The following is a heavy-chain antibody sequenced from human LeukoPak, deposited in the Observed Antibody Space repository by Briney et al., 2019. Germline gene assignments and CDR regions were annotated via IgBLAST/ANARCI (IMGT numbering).Heavy chain of an antibody. V-gene: IGHV4-4*07. CDR3: ARGLKRIVVVIEF. D-gene: IGHD3-22*01. CDR1: GGSTSSYY. CDR2: IYTSGST. J-gene: IGHJ3*01. Sequence: SETLSLTCTVSGGSTSSYYWSWIRQPAGKGLEWIGRIYTSGSTNYNPSLKGRVTMSVDTSKNQFSLKLSSVTAADTAVYYCARGLKRIVVVIEFWGQGTMVTVSS.